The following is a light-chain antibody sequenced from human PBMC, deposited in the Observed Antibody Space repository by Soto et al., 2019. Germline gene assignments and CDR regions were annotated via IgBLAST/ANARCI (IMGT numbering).Light chain of an antibody. CDR2: DAS. CDR3: QLSQQRSSWPPIA. V-gene: IGKV3-11*01. J-gene: IGKJ5*01. CDR1: QTVSSF. Sequence: EIVMTQSAATLSVSPGERVTLSCRASQTVSSFLAWYQQRPGQAPRLLIYDASNGATGIPARFSGSGSGTDFTLSISSLEPEDFAVYYCQLSQQRSSWPPIAFGQGTRLETK.